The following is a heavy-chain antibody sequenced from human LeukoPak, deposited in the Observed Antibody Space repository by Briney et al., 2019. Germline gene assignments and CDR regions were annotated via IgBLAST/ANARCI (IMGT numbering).Heavy chain of an antibody. V-gene: IGHV4-30-4*08. CDR1: GGSISSGDYY. Sequence: SETLSLTCTVSGGSISSGDYYWSWIRQPPGKGLEWIGYIYYSGSTYYNPSLKSRVTISVDTSKNQFSLKLSSVTAADTAVYYCARASDALNWHFDLWGRGTLVTVSS. D-gene: IGHD4/OR15-4a*01. CDR2: IYYSGST. CDR3: ARASDALNWHFDL. J-gene: IGHJ2*01.